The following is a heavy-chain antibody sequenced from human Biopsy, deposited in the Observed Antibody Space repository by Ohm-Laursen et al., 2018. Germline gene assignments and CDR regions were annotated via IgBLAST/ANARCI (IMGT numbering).Heavy chain of an antibody. Sequence: SLRLSCAASGFTFDDYGMHWVRQPPGKGLEWVSGIRRNSAIIDYTDSVRGRFTISRDNARRFLFLQMNNLKSEDTAFYYCARDRGGARYGMDVWGRGTTVTVSS. CDR2: IRRNSAII. J-gene: IGHJ6*02. CDR1: GFTFDDYG. D-gene: IGHD1-26*01. V-gene: IGHV3-9*01. CDR3: ARDRGGARYGMDV.